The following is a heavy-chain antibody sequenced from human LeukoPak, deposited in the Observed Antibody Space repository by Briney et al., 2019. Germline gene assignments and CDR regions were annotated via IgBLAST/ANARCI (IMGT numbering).Heavy chain of an antibody. CDR2: IYYSGST. V-gene: IGHV4-59*12. Sequence: SETLSLTCTVSGGSISSYYWSWIRQPPGKGLEWIGYIYYSGSTNYNPSLKSRVTISVDTSKNQFSLKLSSVTAADTAVYYCARNLRYYYYMDVWGKGTTVTVSS. CDR1: GGSISSYY. J-gene: IGHJ6*03. D-gene: IGHD1-7*01. CDR3: ARNLRYYYYMDV.